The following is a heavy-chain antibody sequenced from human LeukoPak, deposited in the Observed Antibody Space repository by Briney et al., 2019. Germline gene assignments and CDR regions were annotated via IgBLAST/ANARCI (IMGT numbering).Heavy chain of an antibody. V-gene: IGHV1-2*04. CDR1: GYTFTGYY. J-gene: IGHJ4*02. CDR2: INPNSGGT. D-gene: IGHD6-13*01. CDR3: ARAGVPGIAVAGTINYFDY. Sequence: ASVKVSCKASGYTFTGYYMHWVRQAPGQGLEWMGWINPNSGGTNYAQKFQGWVTMTRDTSISTAYMELSRLSSDDTAVYYCARAGVPGIAVAGTINYFDYWGQGTLVTVSS.